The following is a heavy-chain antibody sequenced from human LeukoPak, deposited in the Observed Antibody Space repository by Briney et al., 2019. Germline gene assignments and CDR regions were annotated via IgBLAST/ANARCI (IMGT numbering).Heavy chain of an antibody. CDR3: ARGRADYYYYGMDV. D-gene: IGHD6-25*01. Sequence: PSETLSLTCAVSGGSISSGGYSWSWIRQPPGKGLEWIGYIYHSGSTYYNPSLKSRVTISVDRSKNQFSLKLSSVTAADTAVYYCARGRADYYYYGMDVWGQGTTVTVSS. CDR1: GGSISSGGYS. V-gene: IGHV4-30-2*01. CDR2: IYHSGST. J-gene: IGHJ6*02.